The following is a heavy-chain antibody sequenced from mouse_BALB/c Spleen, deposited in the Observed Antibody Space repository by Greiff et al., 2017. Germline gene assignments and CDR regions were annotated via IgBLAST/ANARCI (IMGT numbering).Heavy chain of an antibody. CDR1: GYTFTSYW. J-gene: IGHJ2*01. CDR3: TRGYYGSRDYFDY. Sequence: EVKLMESGPELVKPGASVKMSCKASGYTFTSYWMHWVKQRPGQGLEWIGAIYPGNSDTSYNQKFKGKAKLTAVTSTSTAYMELSSLTNEDSAVYYCTRGYYGSRDYFDYWGQGTTLTVSS. D-gene: IGHD1-1*01. CDR2: IYPGNSDT. V-gene: IGHV1-5*01.